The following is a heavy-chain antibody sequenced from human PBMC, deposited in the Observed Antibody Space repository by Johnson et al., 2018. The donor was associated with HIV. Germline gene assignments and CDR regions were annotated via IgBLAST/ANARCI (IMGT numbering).Heavy chain of an antibody. CDR3: YDFWIGQGFDV. CDR1: GFHFGNAW. CDR2: IKSRTDGETT. D-gene: IGHD3/OR15-3a*01. Sequence: VQLVESGGGLVQPGGSLRLSCAASGFHFGNAWMNWVRQAPGKGLEWVGRIKSRTDGETTAYAAPVKDRFTISRDDSKNTLYLEMSSLKIEDTAVYFCYDFWIGQGFDVWGQGTKVTVSS. V-gene: IGHV3-15*01. J-gene: IGHJ3*01.